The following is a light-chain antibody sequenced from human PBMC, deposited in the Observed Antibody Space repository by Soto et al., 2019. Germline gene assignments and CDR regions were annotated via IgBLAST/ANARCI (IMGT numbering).Light chain of an antibody. CDR3: QHYGSPSWT. Sequence: FTQSPCTLSFSPWYRATLSCRRSQSINSNLAWYQQKPGQAPSLLIFGASSRATGIPDKFSGSGSGTDFTLTISRLEPDDVAVYYCQHYGSPSWTFGQGTKVDIK. V-gene: IGKV3-20*01. CDR1: QSINSN. CDR2: GAS. J-gene: IGKJ1*01.